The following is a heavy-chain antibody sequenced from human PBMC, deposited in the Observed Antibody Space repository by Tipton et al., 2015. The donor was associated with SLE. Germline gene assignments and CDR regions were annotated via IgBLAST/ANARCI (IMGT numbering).Heavy chain of an antibody. CDR1: GGSISSSNW. D-gene: IGHD4-23*01. J-gene: IGHJ2*01. CDR3: ARAVTAVVTRAYWYFDL. CDR2: IYHSGRT. Sequence: TLSLTCAVSGGSISSSNWWSWVRQPPGKGLEWIGEIYHSGRTNYNPSLKSRVTISVDKSKNQFSLKLSSVTAADTAVYYCARAVTAVVTRAYWYFDLWGRGTLVTVSS. V-gene: IGHV4-4*02.